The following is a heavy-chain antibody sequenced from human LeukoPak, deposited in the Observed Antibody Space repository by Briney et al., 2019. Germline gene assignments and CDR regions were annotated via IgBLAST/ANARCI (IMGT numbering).Heavy chain of an antibody. CDR1: GYTFTSYG. Sequence: GASVKVSCKASGYTFTSYGISWVRQAPGQGLEWMGWINPNSGGTKYAQKFQGRVTMTRDTSISTAYMELSRLSSDDTAVYFCARDALTDIVVVAAAGAGFDIWGQGTMVTVSS. J-gene: IGHJ3*02. V-gene: IGHV1-2*02. CDR3: ARDALTDIVVVAAAGAGFDI. CDR2: INPNSGGT. D-gene: IGHD2-15*01.